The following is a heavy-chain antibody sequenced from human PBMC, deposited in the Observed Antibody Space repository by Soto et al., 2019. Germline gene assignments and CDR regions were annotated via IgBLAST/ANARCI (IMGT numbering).Heavy chain of an antibody. CDR2: IYYSGST. V-gene: IGHV4-59*01. CDR1: GGSISSYY. D-gene: IGHD3-22*01. J-gene: IGHJ3*02. Sequence: SETLSLTCTVSGGSISSYYWSWIRQPAGKGLEWIGYIYYSGSTNYNSSLKSRVTISVDTSKNQFSLKLTSVTAADTAVYYCARDRGYYDSSGYLKAFDIWGQGTMVTVSS. CDR3: ARDRGYYDSSGYLKAFDI.